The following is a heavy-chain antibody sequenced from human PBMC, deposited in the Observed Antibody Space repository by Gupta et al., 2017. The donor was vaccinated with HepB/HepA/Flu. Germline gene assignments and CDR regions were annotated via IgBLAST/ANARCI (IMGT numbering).Heavy chain of an antibody. CDR1: GASILSTNW. CDR3: ARRNFNWDYAFDY. J-gene: IGHJ4*02. D-gene: IGHD1-7*01. Sequence: QVQLQESGPGLVTPSGTLSLTCTVSGASILSTNWWSWVRQPPGKSLEWIGEIYHTGSTNYNPSLQSRVTTSVDKSKSQFSLNLNSVTAADTAVYYCARRNFNWDYAFDYWGQGTLVTVSS. V-gene: IGHV4-4*02. CDR2: IYHTGST.